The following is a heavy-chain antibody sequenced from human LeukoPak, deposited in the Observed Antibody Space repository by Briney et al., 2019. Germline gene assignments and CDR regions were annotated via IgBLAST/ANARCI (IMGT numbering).Heavy chain of an antibody. CDR2: ISYDGNTK. J-gene: IGHJ4*02. Sequence: PGGPLTLSCTASGFTFSNYGMHWLRQAPGKGLEWVAVISYDGNTKYYADSVKGRFTCYRDNSRNTLYLQMNSLRAEDTAIFYCAKEGSSGFIDSWGQGTLVTVSS. CDR3: AKEGSSGFIDS. V-gene: IGHV3-30*18. D-gene: IGHD6-19*01. CDR1: GFTFSNYG.